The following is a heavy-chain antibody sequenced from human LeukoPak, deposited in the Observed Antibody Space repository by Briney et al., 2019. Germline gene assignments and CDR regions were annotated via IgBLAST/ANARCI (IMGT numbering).Heavy chain of an antibody. CDR1: GFPLRDYS. D-gene: IGHD5-12*01. CDR2: VGISSGNT. V-gene: IGHV3-48*04. CDR3: ARDHRYAFDN. Sequence: PGGSLRLSCAASGFPLRDYSMNWVRQAPGKGLEWISYVGISSGNTKYADSVKGRFTISGDSAKNSVFLQMNSLRVEDTAVYYCARDHRYAFDNWGQGTLVTVSS. J-gene: IGHJ4*02.